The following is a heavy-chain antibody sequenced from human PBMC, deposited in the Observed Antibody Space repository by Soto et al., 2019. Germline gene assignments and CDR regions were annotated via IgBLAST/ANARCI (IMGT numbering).Heavy chain of an antibody. J-gene: IGHJ4*02. D-gene: IGHD6-6*01. CDR2: INDSGDT. CDR1: GFTLSTYG. CDR3: EKRVAYSSSSAYFDD. V-gene: IGHV3-23*01. Sequence: PGGSLRLSCAASGFTLSTYGMSWVLQAPGKGLEWVPSINDSGDTYYGDSVKGRFTISRDNSKNTLYLKMNSLSAEDTAVYYCEKRVAYSSSSAYFDDGAQGSLVTVSS.